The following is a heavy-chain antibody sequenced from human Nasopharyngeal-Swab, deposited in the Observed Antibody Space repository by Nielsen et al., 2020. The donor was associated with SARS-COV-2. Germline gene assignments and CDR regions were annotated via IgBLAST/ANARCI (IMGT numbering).Heavy chain of an antibody. J-gene: IGHJ4*02. V-gene: IGHV3-23*01. D-gene: IGHD5-24*01. Sequence: GGSLRLSCAASGFHFNTYAMSWVRQAPGKGLEWVSVINDRGDDTYYADSVKGRFTISRENSKDTLYLQMDSLRHEDTAVYYCAKGGGYNLGDYWGQGSLVTVSS. CDR3: AKGGGYNLGDY. CDR1: GFHFNTYA. CDR2: INDRGDDT.